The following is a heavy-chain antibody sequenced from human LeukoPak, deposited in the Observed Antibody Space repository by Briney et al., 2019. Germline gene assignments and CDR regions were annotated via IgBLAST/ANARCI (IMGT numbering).Heavy chain of an antibody. D-gene: IGHD5-24*01. CDR2: IYPGDSDT. J-gene: IGHJ3*02. V-gene: IGHV5-51*01. Sequence: GESLKISCKGSGYSFTSYWIGRVRQMPGKGLEWMGIIYPGDSDTRYSPSFQGQVTISADKSISTAYLQWSSLKASDTAMYYCARPRDGYNSRNDAFDIWGQGTMVTVSS. CDR1: GYSFTSYW. CDR3: ARPRDGYNSRNDAFDI.